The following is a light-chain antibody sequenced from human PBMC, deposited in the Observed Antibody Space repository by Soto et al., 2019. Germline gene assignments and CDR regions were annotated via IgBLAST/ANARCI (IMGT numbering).Light chain of an antibody. CDR1: QTINNN. J-gene: IGKJ5*01. CDR3: QQTYSTPIT. V-gene: IGKV1-39*01. CDR2: SSS. Sequence: DIEMTQSPASLSASVGDRVTISCRTSQTINNNLNWYQQRPGKAPKLLIYSSSSLMSGVPPRFNGSRSGTDFTLTISSLQPEDFATYFCQQTYSTPITFGQGTRLDIK.